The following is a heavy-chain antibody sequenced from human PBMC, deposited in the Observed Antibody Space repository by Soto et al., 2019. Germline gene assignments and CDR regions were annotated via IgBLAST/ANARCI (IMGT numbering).Heavy chain of an antibody. J-gene: IGHJ4*02. Sequence: QVQLQGSGPGLVKPSQTLSLTCTVSGGSISSGGYYWSWIRQHPGKGLEWIGYIYYSGSTYYNPSLKSRVTRAVATSKNQYSRKLISVTAADTAVYYCARATNYGDLVSFDYWGQGTLVTVSS. V-gene: IGHV4-31*03. CDR2: IYYSGST. CDR1: GGSISSGGYY. D-gene: IGHD4-17*01. CDR3: ARATNYGDLVSFDY.